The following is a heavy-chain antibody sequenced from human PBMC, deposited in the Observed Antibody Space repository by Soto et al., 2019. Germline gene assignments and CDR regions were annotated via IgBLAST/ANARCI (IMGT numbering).Heavy chain of an antibody. D-gene: IGHD2-2*01. Sequence: PGGSLRLSCAASGVPFRSYAMSWVRQAPGKGLEWVSAITDSGGDTYHADSVKGRFTISRDNTKNTLYLQMNSLRAEDTAVYHCAKGSASSRPYYFDYWGQGTLVTVSS. CDR3: AKGSASSRPYYFDY. CDR1: GVPFRSYA. V-gene: IGHV3-23*01. J-gene: IGHJ4*02. CDR2: ITDSGGDT.